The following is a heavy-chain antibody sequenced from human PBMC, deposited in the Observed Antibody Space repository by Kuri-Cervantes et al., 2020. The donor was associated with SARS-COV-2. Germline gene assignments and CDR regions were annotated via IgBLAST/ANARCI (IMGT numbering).Heavy chain of an antibody. D-gene: IGHD7-27*01. CDR3: ARGRTGESSRFDY. J-gene: IGHJ4*02. Sequence: ASVKVSCKASGYTFTGYYMHWVRQAPGQGLEWMGWINPNSGGTNYAQKFQGRVTMTTDTSTSTAYMELRSLRSDDTAVYYCARGRTGESSRFDYWGQGTPVTVSS. V-gene: IGHV1-2*02. CDR2: INPNSGGT. CDR1: GYTFTGYY.